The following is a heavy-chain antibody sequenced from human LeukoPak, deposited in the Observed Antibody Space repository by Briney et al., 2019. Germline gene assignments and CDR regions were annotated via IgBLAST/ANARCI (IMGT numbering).Heavy chain of an antibody. Sequence: GESLRISCKGSGYSFASYWISWVRQMPGKGLEWMGRIDPSDSYTNYSPSFQGHVTISADKSIRTAYLQWSSLEASDPALYYCARLGGRWLWGGDYWGQGTLVTVSS. V-gene: IGHV5-10-1*01. CDR1: GYSFASYW. D-gene: IGHD3-16*01. CDR2: IDPSDSYT. J-gene: IGHJ4*02. CDR3: ARLGGRWLWGGDY.